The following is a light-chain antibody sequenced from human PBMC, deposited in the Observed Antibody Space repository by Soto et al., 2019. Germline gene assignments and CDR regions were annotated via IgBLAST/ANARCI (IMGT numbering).Light chain of an antibody. CDR1: NSDVGGYNY. V-gene: IGLV2-8*01. CDR3: SSYAGSNNYV. CDR2: EVT. Sequence: QSALTQPPSASGSPGQSVTIYCTGTNSDVGGYNYVSWYQQHPGKGPKLMIYEVTKRPSGVPDRFSGSKSGNTASLTVAGLQAEYEADYYCSSYAGSNNYVFGTGTKVTVL. J-gene: IGLJ1*01.